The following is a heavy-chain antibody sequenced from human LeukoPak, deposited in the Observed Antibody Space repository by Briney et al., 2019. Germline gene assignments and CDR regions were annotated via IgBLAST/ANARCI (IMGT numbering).Heavy chain of an antibody. J-gene: IGHJ4*02. CDR3: ARGGVIRPLWY. CDR2: INPSGGST. D-gene: IGHD3-10*01. V-gene: IGHV1-46*01. Sequence: ASVKVSCKASGYTFTSYYMHWVRQAPGQGLEWMGIINPSGGSTCYAEKFQGRVTMTRDTSTSTVYMELSSLRSEDTAVYYCARGGVIRPLWYWGQGTLVTVSS. CDR1: GYTFTSYY.